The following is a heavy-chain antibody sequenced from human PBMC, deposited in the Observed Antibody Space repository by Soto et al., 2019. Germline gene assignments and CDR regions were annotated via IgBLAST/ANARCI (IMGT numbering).Heavy chain of an antibody. Sequence: QVQLVQSGAEVKKPGSSVKVSCKASGGTFSSYTISWVRQAPGQGLEWMGRIIPILGIANYAQKFQGRVTITADKSTCTAYMELSSLRSEDTAVYYCASPYYDSSGYQPPFSYWGQGTLVTVSS. J-gene: IGHJ4*02. V-gene: IGHV1-69*02. CDR1: GGTFSSYT. D-gene: IGHD3-22*01. CDR3: ASPYYDSSGYQPPFSY. CDR2: IIPILGIA.